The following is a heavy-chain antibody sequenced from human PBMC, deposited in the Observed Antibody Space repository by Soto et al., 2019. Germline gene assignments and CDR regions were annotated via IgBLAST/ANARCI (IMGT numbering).Heavy chain of an antibody. Sequence: SETLSLTCTVSGGSISSSSYYWGWIRQPPGKGLEWIGSIYYSGSTYYNPSLKSRVTISVDTSKNQFSLKLSSVTAADTAVYYCASGTYPLCSGGSCYFHWGQGTLVTVSS. CDR1: GGSISSSSYY. D-gene: IGHD2-15*01. V-gene: IGHV4-39*01. CDR3: ASGTYPLCSGGSCYFH. J-gene: IGHJ4*02. CDR2: IYYSGST.